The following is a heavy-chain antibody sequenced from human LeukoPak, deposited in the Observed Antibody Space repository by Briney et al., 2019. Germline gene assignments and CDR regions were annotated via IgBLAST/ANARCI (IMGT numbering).Heavy chain of an antibody. D-gene: IGHD6-13*01. CDR3: ARGIAAAGKGLNYYMDV. J-gene: IGHJ6*03. V-gene: IGHV3-23*01. CDR2: ISASGGIK. Sequence: GGSLRLSCAASGFTFSSYAMNWVRQAPGKGLEWVSGISASGGIKDYTDSVKGRFTISRDNAKNSLYLQMNSLRAEDTAVYYCARGIAAAGKGLNYYMDVWGKGTTVTVSS. CDR1: GFTFSSYA.